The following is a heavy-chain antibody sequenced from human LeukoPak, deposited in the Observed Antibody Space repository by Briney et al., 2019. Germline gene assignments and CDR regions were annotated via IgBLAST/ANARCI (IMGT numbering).Heavy chain of an antibody. CDR2: ISSSSSYI. CDR1: GFTFSSYT. J-gene: IGHJ4*02. CDR3: AKTTWGPYYFDY. D-gene: IGHD3-16*01. Sequence: PGGSLRLSCAASGFTFSSYTMNWVRQAPGKGLEWVSSISSSSSYIYYADSMKGRFTISRDNAKNSLYLQMNSLRAEDTAVYYCAKTTWGPYYFDYWGQGTLVTVSS. V-gene: IGHV3-21*04.